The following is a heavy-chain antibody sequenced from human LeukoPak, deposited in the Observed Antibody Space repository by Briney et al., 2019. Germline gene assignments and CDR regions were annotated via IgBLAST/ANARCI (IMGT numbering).Heavy chain of an antibody. J-gene: IGHJ3*02. CDR1: GFTFSSYS. D-gene: IGHD3-9*01. CDR2: ISSSSSYI. Sequence: GGSLRLSCAASGFTFSSYSMNWVRQAPGKGLEWVSSISSSSSYIYYADSVKGRFTISRDNAKNSLYLQMNSLRVEDTAVYYCAREYLVPGRYDAFDIWGQGTMVTVSS. V-gene: IGHV3-21*04. CDR3: AREYLVPGRYDAFDI.